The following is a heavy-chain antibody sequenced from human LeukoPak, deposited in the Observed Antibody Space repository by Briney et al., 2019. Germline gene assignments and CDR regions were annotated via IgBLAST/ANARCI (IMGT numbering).Heavy chain of an antibody. J-gene: IGHJ4*02. V-gene: IGHV3-33*01. CDR3: ARDGVGYCTNGVCYDMAY. D-gene: IGHD2-8*01. CDR2: IWYDGSNK. CDR1: GFTFSSYG. Sequence: GGSLRLSCAASGFTFSSYGMHWVRQAPGKGLEWAAVIWYDGSNKYYADSVKGRFTISRDNSKNTLYLQMNSLRAEDTAVYYCARDGVGYCTNGVCYDMAYWGQGTLVTVSS.